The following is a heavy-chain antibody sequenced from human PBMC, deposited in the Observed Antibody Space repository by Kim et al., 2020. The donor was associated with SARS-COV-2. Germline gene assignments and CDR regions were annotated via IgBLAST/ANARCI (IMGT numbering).Heavy chain of an antibody. Sequence: SVKGRFTNTEDNDKNSLYLQMNSRRAEDTAVYYCARHTVEMATLDHFDCWGQGTLVTVSS. CDR3: ARHTVEMATLDHFDC. V-gene: IGHV3-21*01. D-gene: IGHD5-12*01. J-gene: IGHJ4*02.